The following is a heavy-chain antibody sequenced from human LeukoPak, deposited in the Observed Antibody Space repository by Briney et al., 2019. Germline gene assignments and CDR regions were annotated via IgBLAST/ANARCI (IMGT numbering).Heavy chain of an antibody. CDR3: AKDPYYDFWSGYYQYYFDY. J-gene: IGHJ4*02. CDR1: GFTFSSYA. Sequence: GGSLRLSCAASGFTFSSYAMSWVRQAPGKGLEWVSAISGSGGSTYYADSVKGRFTISRDNPKNTLYLQMNSLRAEDTAVYYCAKDPYYDFWSGYYQYYFDYWGQGTLVTVSS. CDR2: ISGSGGST. D-gene: IGHD3-3*01. V-gene: IGHV3-23*01.